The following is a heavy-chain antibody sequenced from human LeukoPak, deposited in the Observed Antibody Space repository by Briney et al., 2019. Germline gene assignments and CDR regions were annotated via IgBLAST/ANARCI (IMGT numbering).Heavy chain of an antibody. J-gene: IGHJ3*02. CDR3: ARVYSSGWKGAFDI. CDR2: IYRGGST. CDR1: GFTVSSNY. Sequence: PGGSLRLSCAASGFTVSSNYMSWVRQAPGKGLEWVSVIYRGGSTYYADSVKGRFTISRDNSKNTLYLQMNSLRAEDTAVYYCARVYSSGWKGAFDIWGQGTMVTVSS. V-gene: IGHV3-53*01. D-gene: IGHD6-19*01.